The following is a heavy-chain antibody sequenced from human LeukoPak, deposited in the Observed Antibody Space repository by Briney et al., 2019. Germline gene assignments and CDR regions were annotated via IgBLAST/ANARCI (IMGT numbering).Heavy chain of an antibody. CDR3: AKVRGGRDIVVVPAAMADNWFDP. Sequence: GGSLRLSCAASGFTFSSYAMSWVRQAPGKGLEWVSAISGSGGSTYYADSVKGRFTISRDNSKNTLYLQMNSLRAEDTAVYYCAKVRGGRDIVVVPAAMADNWFDPWGQGTLDTVSS. V-gene: IGHV3-23*01. CDR2: ISGSGGST. CDR1: GFTFSSYA. D-gene: IGHD2-2*01. J-gene: IGHJ5*02.